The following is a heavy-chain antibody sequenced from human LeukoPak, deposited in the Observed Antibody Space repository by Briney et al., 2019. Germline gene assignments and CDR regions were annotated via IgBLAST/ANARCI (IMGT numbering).Heavy chain of an antibody. J-gene: IGHJ4*02. CDR2: INPNSGGT. V-gene: IGHV1-2*02. CDR3: ARDFNGYSSSYFDY. CDR1: GYTFTGYY. D-gene: IGHD6-6*01. Sequence: ASVKVSCKASGYTFTGYYMHWVRQAPGQGLEWMGWINPNSGGTNYAQKFQGGVTMTRDTSISTAYMELSRLRSDDTAVYYCARDFNGYSSSYFDYWGQGTLVTVSS.